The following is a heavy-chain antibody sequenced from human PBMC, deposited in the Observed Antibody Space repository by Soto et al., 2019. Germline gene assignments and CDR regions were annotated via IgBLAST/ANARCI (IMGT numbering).Heavy chain of an antibody. CDR2: ISYDGSNK. J-gene: IGHJ6*02. D-gene: IGHD7-27*01. Sequence: QVQLVESGGDVVQPGRSLRLSCAASGFTFSTYGIHWVRQAPGKGLEWVAVISYDGSNKYYADSVKGRFTISRDNSKNRLYLQMNSLRAEDTAVYYCAKDRLTGEHDGMDVWGQGTTVTVSS. V-gene: IGHV3-30*18. CDR1: GFTFSTYG. CDR3: AKDRLTGEHDGMDV.